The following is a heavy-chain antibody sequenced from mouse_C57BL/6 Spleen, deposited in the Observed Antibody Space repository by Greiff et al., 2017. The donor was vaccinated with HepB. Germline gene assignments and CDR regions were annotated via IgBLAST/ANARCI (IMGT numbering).Heavy chain of an antibody. CDR3: ARDYYGSSGAWFAY. D-gene: IGHD1-1*01. CDR2: IYPGSGNT. J-gene: IGHJ3*01. V-gene: IGHV1-76*01. Sequence: QVQLQQSGAELVRPGASVKLSCKASGYTFTDYYINWVKQRPGQGLEWIARIYPGSGNTYYNEKFKGKATLTAEKSSSTAYMQLSSLTSEDSAVYFCARDYYGSSGAWFAYWGQGTLVTVSA. CDR1: GYTFTDYY.